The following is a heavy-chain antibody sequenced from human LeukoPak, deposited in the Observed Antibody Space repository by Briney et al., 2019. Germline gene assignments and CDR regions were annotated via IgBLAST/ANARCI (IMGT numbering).Heavy chain of an antibody. CDR3: ARDIFDNIYPDY. D-gene: IGHD2/OR15-2a*01. CDR1: GFTLSSYV. CDR2: IWYDGSNK. J-gene: IGHJ4*02. Sequence: AGGSLRLSCAASGFTLSSYVMHWVRQAPGKGLEWVAVIWYDGSNKYYADSVKGRFTSSRDNSKNTLYLHMNSLRAEDTAVYYCARDIFDNIYPDYWGQGTLVTVSS. V-gene: IGHV3-33*01.